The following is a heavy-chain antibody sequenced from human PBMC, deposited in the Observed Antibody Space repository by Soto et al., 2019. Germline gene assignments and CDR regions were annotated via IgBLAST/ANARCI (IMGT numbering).Heavy chain of an antibody. CDR1: GGSINTFY. Sequence: SETLSLTCTVSGGSINTFYWSWVRQPAGKGLEWIGRIFSSGSTSFNPSLESRVAMSVDTSKNHFSLNLSSVTAADTAVYYCARGRVVVPAAVMFNCLDPWGQGALVTVSS. D-gene: IGHD2-2*01. CDR3: ARGRVVVPAAVMFNCLDP. J-gene: IGHJ5*02. V-gene: IGHV4-4*07. CDR2: IFSSGST.